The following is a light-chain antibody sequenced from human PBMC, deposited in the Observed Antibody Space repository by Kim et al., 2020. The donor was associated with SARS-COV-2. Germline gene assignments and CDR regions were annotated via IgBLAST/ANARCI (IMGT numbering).Light chain of an antibody. CDR2: TTD. CDR1: TGAVTSDNH. J-gene: IGLJ3*02. CDR3: LLYYGGARLKWV. Sequence: QAVVTQEPSLTVSPGGTVTLTCASSTGAVTSDNHPNWFQQKPGQAPRALIYTTDYKHSWTPARFSGSLLGGKAALTLSGVQPEDEAEYYCLLYYGGARLKWVFGGGTQLTVL. V-gene: IGLV7-43*01.